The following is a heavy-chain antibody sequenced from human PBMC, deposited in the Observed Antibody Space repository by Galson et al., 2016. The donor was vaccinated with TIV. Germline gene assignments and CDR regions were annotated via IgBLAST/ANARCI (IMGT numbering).Heavy chain of an antibody. CDR3: SKDRNTAMDTYHWYYGMDV. CDR1: GGSFSSHV. V-gene: IGHV1-69*13. Sequence: SVKVSCKASGGSFSSHVFSWVRQAPGQGLEWMGGIIPLFSTANYAQKFQGRVTITADESTSTAYMELTSLRYDDTAIYYCSKDRNTAMDTYHWYYGMDVLGQGTPVTVSS. J-gene: IGHJ6*02. CDR2: IIPLFSTA. D-gene: IGHD5-18*01.